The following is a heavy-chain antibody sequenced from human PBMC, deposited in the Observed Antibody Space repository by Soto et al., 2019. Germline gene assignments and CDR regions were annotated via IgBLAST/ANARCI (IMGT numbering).Heavy chain of an antibody. D-gene: IGHD3-22*01. CDR2: IFPGDSDT. CDR1: GYSFTSYS. J-gene: IGHJ4*02. CDR3: APLSLYDISGVV. Sequence: PGESLKISCKTSGYSFTSYSIGWVRQMPGKGLEWMGIIFPGDSDTTYSPSFQGQVTISADKSISTAYLQWSSLKASDTAMYYCAPLSLYDISGVVRGQRPQVTVSS. V-gene: IGHV5-51*01.